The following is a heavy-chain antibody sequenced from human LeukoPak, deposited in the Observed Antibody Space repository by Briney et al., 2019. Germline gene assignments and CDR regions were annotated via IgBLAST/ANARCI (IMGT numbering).Heavy chain of an antibody. CDR1: GGSTSSSNYI. D-gene: IGHD6-6*01. J-gene: IGHJ4*02. CDR2: IHYSGST. Sequence: SETLSVTCTVSGGSTSSSNYIWGWIRQPPGGGRGWIGSIHYSGSTYYNPSLKSRVTISVDTSKNLLALKLSSVTAADTAVYYCARQVSSIIARPFDYWGQGTQVTVSS. V-gene: IGHV4-39*01. CDR3: ARQVSSIIARPFDY.